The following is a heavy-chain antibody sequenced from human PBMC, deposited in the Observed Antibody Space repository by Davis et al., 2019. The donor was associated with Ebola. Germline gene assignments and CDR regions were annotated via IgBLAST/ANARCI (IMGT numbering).Heavy chain of an antibody. Sequence: GESLKISCAASGFTFSSYSMNWVRQAPGKGLEYVSTITSNGGSTVYANSVKGRFTISRDNSKNTLYLQMGSLRAEDMAVYYCARGGSATAFEIWGQATMVTVSS. J-gene: IGHJ3*02. CDR3: ARGGSATAFEI. D-gene: IGHD2-2*01. CDR1: GFTFSSYS. V-gene: IGHV3-64*01. CDR2: ITSNGGST.